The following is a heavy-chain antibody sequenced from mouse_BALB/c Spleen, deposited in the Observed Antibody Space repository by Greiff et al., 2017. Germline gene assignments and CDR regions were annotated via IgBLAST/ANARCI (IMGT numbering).Heavy chain of an antibody. CDR2: INPSTGYT. CDR3: ARNPAH. CDR1: GYTFTSYW. Sequence: QVQLKQSGAELAKPGASVKMSCKASGYTFTSYWMHWVKQRPGQGLEWIGYINPSTGYTEYNQKFKDKATLTADKSSSTAYMQLSSLTSEDSAVYYCARNPAHWGQGTTLTVAS. J-gene: IGHJ2*01. V-gene: IGHV1-7*01.